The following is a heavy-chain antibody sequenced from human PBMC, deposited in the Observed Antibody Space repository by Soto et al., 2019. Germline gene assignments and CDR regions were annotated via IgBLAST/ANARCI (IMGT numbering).Heavy chain of an antibody. V-gene: IGHV4-31*03. Sequence: QVQLQESGPGLVKPSQTLSLTCTVSGGSISSGGYYWSWIRQHPGKGLEWIGYIFYSGSTYYNPSLKSRVTISVATSKNQFSLRLSSGTAADTAVYYCARILRLGYYGMDVWGPGTTVTVSS. D-gene: IGHD3-3*01. CDR1: GGSISSGGYY. J-gene: IGHJ6*02. CDR2: IFYSGST. CDR3: ARILRLGYYGMDV.